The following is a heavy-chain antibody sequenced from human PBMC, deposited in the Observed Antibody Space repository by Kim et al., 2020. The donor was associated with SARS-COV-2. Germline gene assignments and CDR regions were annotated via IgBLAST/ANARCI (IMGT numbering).Heavy chain of an antibody. CDR3: AGAAYDSRRYGAFDI. CDR1: GASISFYY. D-gene: IGHD3-22*01. V-gene: IGHV4-59*01. Sequence: SETLSLTCTVSGASISFYYWSWIRQPPGKGLEWIGYIYYSGSTNYNPSLKSRVTISVDTSKNQSSLKLSSVTAADTAVYYCAGAAYDSRRYGAFDIWGQGTMVTVSS. J-gene: IGHJ3*02. CDR2: IYYSGST.